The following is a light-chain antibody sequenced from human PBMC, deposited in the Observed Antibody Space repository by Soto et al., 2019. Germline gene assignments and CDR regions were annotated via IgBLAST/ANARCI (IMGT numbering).Light chain of an antibody. CDR1: QSVDSSY. J-gene: IGKJ1*01. Sequence: EIVWTQSPGTLSLSPGERATLSCRASQSVDSSYLAWYHQRPGQAPRLLIYGASSRATGIPDRFSGSGSGTDFTLTISRLKPEDFAVYYCPLFGSSRVTFGQRSKVVIK. CDR3: PLFGSSRVT. CDR2: GAS. V-gene: IGKV3-20*01.